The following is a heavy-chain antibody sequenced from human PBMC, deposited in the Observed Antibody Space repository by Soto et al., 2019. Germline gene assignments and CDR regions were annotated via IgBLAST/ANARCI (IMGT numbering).Heavy chain of an antibody. D-gene: IGHD2-2*02. V-gene: IGHV1-69*01. CDR2: TIPIFGTA. CDR1: GGTFSSYA. CDR3: ARARYCSSTSCYTGFDY. J-gene: IGHJ4*02. Sequence: QVQLVQSGAEVKKPGSSVKVSCKASGGTFSSYAISWVRQAPGQGLEWMGGTIPIFGTANYAQKFQGRVTITADESTSTAYMELSSLRSEDTAVYYCARARYCSSTSCYTGFDYWGQGTLVTVSS.